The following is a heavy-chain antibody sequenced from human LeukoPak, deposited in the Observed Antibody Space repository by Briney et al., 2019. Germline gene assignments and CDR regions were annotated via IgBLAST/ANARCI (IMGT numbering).Heavy chain of an antibody. CDR1: GYSLSTYD. CDR3: ARSSAWRNFDY. D-gene: IGHD6-25*01. Sequence: GASVKVSCRASGYSLSTYDIIWVRQTTGQGLEWMGWMNPNSGYAGYAQKFQGRVTITRDTSISTAYMELSSLRSGDTAIYYCARSSAWRNFDYWGQGTLVTVSS. CDR2: MNPNSGYA. J-gene: IGHJ4*02. V-gene: IGHV1-8*03.